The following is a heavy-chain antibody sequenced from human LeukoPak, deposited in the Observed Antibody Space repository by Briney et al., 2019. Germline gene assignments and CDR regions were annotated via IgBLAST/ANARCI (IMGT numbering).Heavy chain of an antibody. Sequence: GGSLKLSCAASGFTFSSYSMNWVRQAPGKGLEWVSSISSSSSYIYYADSVKGRFTISRDNAKNSLYLQMNSLRAEDTAVYYCARAHSPLPDPWGQGTLVTVSS. CDR3: ARAHSPLPDP. V-gene: IGHV3-21*01. J-gene: IGHJ5*02. CDR1: GFTFSSYS. D-gene: IGHD1-26*01. CDR2: ISSSSSYI.